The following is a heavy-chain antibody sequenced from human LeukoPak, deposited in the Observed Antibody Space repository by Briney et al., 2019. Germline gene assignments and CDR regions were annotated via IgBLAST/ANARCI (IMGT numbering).Heavy chain of an antibody. CDR2: IKQDGSER. D-gene: IGHD2-15*01. J-gene: IGHJ4*02. CDR3: AREAAGWYFDY. Sequence: GGSLRLSCAASGFTFSSYWMSWVRQAPGKGLEWVANIKQDGSERYYVDSVRGRFTISRDNAKNSLYLQMHSLRAEDTAVYYCAREAAGWYFDYWGQGTLVTVSS. CDR1: GFTFSSYW. V-gene: IGHV3-7*01.